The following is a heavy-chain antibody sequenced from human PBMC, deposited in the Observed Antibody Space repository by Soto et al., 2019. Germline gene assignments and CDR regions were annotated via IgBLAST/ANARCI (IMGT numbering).Heavy chain of an antibody. V-gene: IGHV3-23*01. J-gene: IGHJ4*02. CDR2: ISGSGGST. CDR3: AKGSDSSSWYRHYRSDGSGWYFDY. CDR1: GFTFSSYA. Sequence: EVQLWESGGGLVQPGGSLRLSCAASGFTFSSYAMSWVRQAPGKGLEWVSAISGSGGSTYYADSVKGRFTISRDNSKNTLYLQMNSLRAEDTAVYYCAKGSDSSSWYRHYRSDGSGWYFDYWGQGTLVTVSS. D-gene: IGHD6-13*01.